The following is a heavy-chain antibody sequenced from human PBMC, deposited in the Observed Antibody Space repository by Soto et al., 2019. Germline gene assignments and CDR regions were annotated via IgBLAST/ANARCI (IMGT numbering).Heavy chain of an antibody. CDR2: IIPIFGTA. Sequence: QVQLVQSGAEVKKPGSSVKVSCKASGGTFSSYAISWVRQAPGQGLEWMGGIIPIFGTANYAQKFQGRVTITADESTSTAYMELSSLRSEDTAVYYCASGAKAGPAALRYYYGMDVWGQGTTVTVSS. V-gene: IGHV1-69*01. CDR1: GGTFSSYA. D-gene: IGHD2-2*01. J-gene: IGHJ6*02. CDR3: ASGAKAGPAALRYYYGMDV.